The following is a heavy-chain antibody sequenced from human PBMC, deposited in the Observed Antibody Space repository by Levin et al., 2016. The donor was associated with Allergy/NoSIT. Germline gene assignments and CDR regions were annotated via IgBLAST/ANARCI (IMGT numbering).Heavy chain of an antibody. J-gene: IGHJ5*02. CDR3: ARDRIVVVPAAMLLLHGVDTWFDP. Sequence: WVRQAPGQRLEWMGWINAGNGNTKYSQKFQGRVTITRDTSASTAYMELSSLRSEDTAVYYCARDRIVVVPAAMLLLHGVDTWFDPWGQGTLVTVSS. CDR2: INAGNGNT. D-gene: IGHD2-2*01. V-gene: IGHV1-3*01.